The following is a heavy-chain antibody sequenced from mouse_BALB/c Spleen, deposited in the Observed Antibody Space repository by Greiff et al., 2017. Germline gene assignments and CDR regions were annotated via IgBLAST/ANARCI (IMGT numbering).Heavy chain of an antibody. CDR3: ASAGLRRGYAMDY. CDR1: GYTFTSYV. V-gene: IGHV1-14*01. J-gene: IGHJ4*01. CDR2: INPYNDGT. Sequence: EVQLQQSGPELVKPGASVKMSCKASGYTFTSYVMHWVKQKPGQGLEWIGYINPYNDGTKYNEKFKGKATLTSDKSSSTAYMELSSLTSEDSAVYYCASAGLRRGYAMDYWGQGTSVTVSS. D-gene: IGHD2-4*01.